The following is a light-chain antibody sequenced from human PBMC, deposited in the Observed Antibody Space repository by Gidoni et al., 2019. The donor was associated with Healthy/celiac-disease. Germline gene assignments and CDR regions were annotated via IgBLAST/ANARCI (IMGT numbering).Light chain of an antibody. CDR1: QSISSY. CDR2: AAS. CDR3: QQSYSTPHLT. Sequence: DTQMSHSPPSLSASVGDRVTITCRASQSISSYLNWYQQKPGKAPKLLIYAASSLQSGVPSRFSGSGSGTDFTLTISSLQPEDFATYYCQQSYSTPHLTFGGGTKVEIK. J-gene: IGKJ4*01. V-gene: IGKV1-39*01.